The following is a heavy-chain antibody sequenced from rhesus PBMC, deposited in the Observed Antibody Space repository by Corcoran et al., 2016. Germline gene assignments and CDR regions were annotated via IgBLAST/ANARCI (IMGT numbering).Heavy chain of an antibody. CDR3: ARLTYYNIWTGYYTFDY. Sequence: QVQLQESGPGLVKPSQTLSLTCAISGDSVSSNSATWNWIRQSPSRGPEWLGRTYYRSNWYNDDEQSVQNRISINTDTSKNQFSLQLNSVTPEDMAVYYCARLTYYNIWTGYYTFDYWGQGVLVTVSS. V-gene: IGHV6-1*01. J-gene: IGHJ4*01. CDR1: GDSVSSNSAT. CDR2: TYYRSNWYN. D-gene: IGHD3-3*01.